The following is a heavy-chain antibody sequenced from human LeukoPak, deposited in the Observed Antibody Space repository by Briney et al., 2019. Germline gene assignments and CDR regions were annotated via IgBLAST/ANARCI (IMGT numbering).Heavy chain of an antibody. CDR3: ARDMRVRKDLDSSSWSRPLYYFDY. V-gene: IGHV1-46*01. J-gene: IGHJ4*02. CDR2: INPSGGRT. CDR1: GYTFTGYY. Sequence: GASVKVSCKASGYTFTGYYMHWVRQAPGQGLEWMAIINPSGGRTSYAQKFQGRVTMTRDMSTSTVYMELSSLRSEDTAVYYCARDMRVRKDLDSSSWSRPLYYFDYWGQGTLVTVSS. D-gene: IGHD6-13*01.